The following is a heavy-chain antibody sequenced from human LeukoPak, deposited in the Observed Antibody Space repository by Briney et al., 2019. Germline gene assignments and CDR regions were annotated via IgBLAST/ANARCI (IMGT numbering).Heavy chain of an antibody. V-gene: IGHV3-21*01. D-gene: IGHD2-8*01. Sequence: GGSLRLSCAASGFTFSSYSMNWVRQAPGKGLEWVSSISSSSSYIYYADSVKGRFTISRDNAKNSLYPQMNSLRAEDTAVYYCARVYGAPYYFDYWGQGTLVTVSS. CDR2: ISSSSSYI. CDR3: ARVYGAPYYFDY. J-gene: IGHJ4*02. CDR1: GFTFSSYS.